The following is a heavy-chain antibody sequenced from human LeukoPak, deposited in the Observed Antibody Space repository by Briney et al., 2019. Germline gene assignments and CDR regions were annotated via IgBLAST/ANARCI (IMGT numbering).Heavy chain of an antibody. J-gene: IGHJ4*02. CDR2: MNPKSGYT. CDR1: GYTFAPYD. Sequence: GASVKDSCKASGYTFAPYDINWVRQATGQGLEWMGWMNPKSGYTGSAQKFQGRVTMTRDTSISTAYMELSSLRTEDTAVYYCMRVAGSADYWGQGTLVTVSS. V-gene: IGHV1-8*01. CDR3: MRVAGSADY. D-gene: IGHD6-19*01.